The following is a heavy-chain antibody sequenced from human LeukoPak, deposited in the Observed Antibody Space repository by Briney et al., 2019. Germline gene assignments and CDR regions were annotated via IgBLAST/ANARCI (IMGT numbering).Heavy chain of an antibody. Sequence: GGSLRLSWAASGFTFSSYAMSWVRQAPGKGLEWVSAISGSGGSTNYADSVKGRFTISRDNSMNTLYLQMNSLRAEDTAVYYCAKCYYDSSGHFDYWGQGTLVTVSS. CDR1: GFTFSSYA. J-gene: IGHJ4*02. CDR3: AKCYYDSSGHFDY. D-gene: IGHD3-22*01. CDR2: ISGSGGST. V-gene: IGHV3-23*01.